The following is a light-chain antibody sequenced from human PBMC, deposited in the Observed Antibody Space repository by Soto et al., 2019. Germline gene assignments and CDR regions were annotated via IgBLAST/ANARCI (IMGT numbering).Light chain of an antibody. V-gene: IGKV1-5*03. J-gene: IGKJ4*02. CDR1: QSISYW. Sequence: DIQMTQSPSTLSASVGDRVTITCRASQSISYWLAWYQQKPGKAHNLLIYKASSLESGVPSRFSGSGSGTEFTLTINSLQPDDFATSYCQQYSNYPLTFGGGTKVEI. CDR2: KAS. CDR3: QQYSNYPLT.